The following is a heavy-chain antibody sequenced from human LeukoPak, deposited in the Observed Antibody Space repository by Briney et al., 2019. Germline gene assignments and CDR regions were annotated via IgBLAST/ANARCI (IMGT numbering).Heavy chain of an antibody. CDR1: GGSISSSSYY. J-gene: IGHJ4*02. CDR3: ARTREGDYGDYFDY. V-gene: IGHV4-61*05. CDR2: IYYSGDT. Sequence: SETLSLTCTVSGGSISSSSYYWSWIRQPPGKGLEWVGYIYYSGDTNYNPSLKTRVTMSVDTSKNQISLKLTSVTAADTAVYYCARTREGDYGDYFDYWGQGTPVTVSS. D-gene: IGHD4-17*01.